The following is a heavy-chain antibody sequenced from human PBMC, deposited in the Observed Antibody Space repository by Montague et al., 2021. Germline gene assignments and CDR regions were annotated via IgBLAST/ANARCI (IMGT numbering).Heavy chain of an antibody. CDR1: TSTFRTYV. J-gene: IGHJ5*02. Sequence: SLRLSCAVSTSTFRTYVMSWVRQAPGTGLEWLSSIGGSGDDTHYADSVKGRFTISRDNSKNTLYLQTSSLRADDTAVYYCARWRVYYDSSGYAAWGRGTLVTVSS. D-gene: IGHD3-22*01. CDR2: IGGSGDDT. CDR3: ARWRVYYDSSGYAA. V-gene: IGHV3-23*01.